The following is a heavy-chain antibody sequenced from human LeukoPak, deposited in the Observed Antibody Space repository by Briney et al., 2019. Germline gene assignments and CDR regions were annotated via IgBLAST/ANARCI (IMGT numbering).Heavy chain of an antibody. V-gene: IGHV4-34*01. CDR2: INHNGGS. D-gene: IGHD5-12*01. CDR1: GGSFSDYY. Sequence: PSETLSLTCAVTGGSFSDYYWSWIRQSPGNGLEWIGEINHNGGSNYNPSLKSRVTISVDTSKNQFSLKLSSVTAADTAVYYCAREGYSGYDGGFDYWGQGTLVTVSS. CDR3: AREGYSGYDGGFDY. J-gene: IGHJ4*02.